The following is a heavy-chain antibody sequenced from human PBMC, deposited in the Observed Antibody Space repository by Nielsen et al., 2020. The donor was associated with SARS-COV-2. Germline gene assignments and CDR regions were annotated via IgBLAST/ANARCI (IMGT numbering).Heavy chain of an antibody. J-gene: IGHJ1*01. CDR2: ISYDGSNK. V-gene: IGHV3-30*04. CDR3: ARGGDSSGWYGYFQH. D-gene: IGHD6-19*01. Sequence: WIRQPPGKGLEWVAVISYDGSNKYYADSVKGRFTISRDNSKNTLYLQMNSLRAEDTAVYYCARGGDSSGWYGYFQHWGQGTLVTVSS.